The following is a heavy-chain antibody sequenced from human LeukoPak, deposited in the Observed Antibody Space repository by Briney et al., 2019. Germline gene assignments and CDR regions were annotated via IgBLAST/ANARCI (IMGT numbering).Heavy chain of an antibody. CDR2: ISSSGSTI. D-gene: IGHD4-17*01. J-gene: IGHJ2*01. Sequence: GGSLRLSCAASGFTFSSYEMNWVRQAPGKGLEWVPYISSSGSTIYYADSVKGRFTISRDNAKNSLYLQMNSLRAEDTAVYYCARGLGYGEVPAYWYFDLWGRGTLVTVSS. CDR1: GFTFSSYE. CDR3: ARGLGYGEVPAYWYFDL. V-gene: IGHV3-48*03.